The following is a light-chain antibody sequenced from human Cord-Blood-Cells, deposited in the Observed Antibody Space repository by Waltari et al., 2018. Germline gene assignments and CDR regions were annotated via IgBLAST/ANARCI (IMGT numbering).Light chain of an antibody. CDR3: QQYNSYS. V-gene: IGKV1-5*01. CDR2: DAS. Sequence: DIQMTQSPSTLSASVGDRVTITCRASQSISCWLAWYQQKPGKAPKLLIYDASSLESGVPSRFSGSGSGTEFTLTISSLQPDDFATYYCQQYNSYSFGPGTKVDIK. J-gene: IGKJ3*01. CDR1: QSISCW.